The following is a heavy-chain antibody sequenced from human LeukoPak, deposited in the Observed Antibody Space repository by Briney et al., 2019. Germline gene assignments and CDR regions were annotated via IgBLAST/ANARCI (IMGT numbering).Heavy chain of an antibody. V-gene: IGHV1-8*01. D-gene: IGHD5-12*01. J-gene: IGHJ6*03. Sequence: GASVTVSCKASGYTFTSYDINWVRQATGQGLEWMGWMNPNSGNTGDAQKFQGRVTMTRNTSISTAYMELSSLRSKDTAVYYCARDIVATIGPWGYYYYYMDVWGKGTTVTVSS. CDR2: MNPNSGNT. CDR1: GYTFTSYD. CDR3: ARDIVATIGPWGYYYYYMDV.